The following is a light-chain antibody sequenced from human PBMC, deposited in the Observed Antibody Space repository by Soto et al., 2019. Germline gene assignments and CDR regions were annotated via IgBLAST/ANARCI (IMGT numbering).Light chain of an antibody. J-gene: IGKJ3*01. CDR3: LQKYFYPFT. CDR2: AAS. V-gene: IGKV1-6*01. CDR1: QTIRSW. Sequence: ILMTQSPSTLSGSVGDRVTITCRASQTIRSWLAWYQQKPGKAPKLLIYAASNLQSGVPARFSGSGSGTDFTLTISSLQPEDFATYYCLQKYFYPFTFGPGTKVDIK.